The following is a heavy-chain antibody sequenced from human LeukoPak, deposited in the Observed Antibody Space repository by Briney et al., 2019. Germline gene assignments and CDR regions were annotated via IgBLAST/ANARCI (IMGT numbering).Heavy chain of an antibody. CDR3: ARYAVVARANWFDP. J-gene: IGHJ5*02. Sequence: KPSETLSLTCTVSGGSISSGSYYWSWIRQPAGKGLEWIGRIYTSGSTNYNPSLKSRVTISVDTSKNQFSLKLSSVTAADTAVYYCARYAVVARANWFDPWGQGTLVTVSS. V-gene: IGHV4-61*02. CDR2: IYTSGST. D-gene: IGHD6-19*01. CDR1: GGSISSGSYY.